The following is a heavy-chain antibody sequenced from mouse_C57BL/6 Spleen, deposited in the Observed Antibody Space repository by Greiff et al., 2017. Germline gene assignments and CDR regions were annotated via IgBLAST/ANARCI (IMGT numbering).Heavy chain of an antibody. CDR2: INPNTGGT. CDR3: ARRWGDY. CDR1: GYTFTDYN. J-gene: IGHJ2*01. D-gene: IGHD4-1*01. Sequence: EVQLQQSGPELVKPGASVKIPCKASGYTFTDYNMDWVKQSHGKSLEWIGDINPNTGGTIYNQKFKGKATLTVDKSASTAYMELRSLTSEDTAVYYCARRWGDYWGQGTTLTVSS. V-gene: IGHV1-18*01.